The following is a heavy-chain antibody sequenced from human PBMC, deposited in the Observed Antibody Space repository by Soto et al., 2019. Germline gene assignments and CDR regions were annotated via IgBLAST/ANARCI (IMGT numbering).Heavy chain of an antibody. Sequence: QVQLQQWGAGLLKPSETLSLTCAVSGGSSSGYHWRWIRQPPGKGLEWIGEINHSGSTNYNASLTNRVTISVDTSKNQSPLKLSSVTAADTAVYYCARVLWGSSWYSSGFDYWGQGTLVTVSS. J-gene: IGHJ4*02. D-gene: IGHD6-13*01. V-gene: IGHV4-34*01. CDR3: ARVLWGSSWYSSGFDY. CDR2: INHSGST. CDR1: GGSSSGYH.